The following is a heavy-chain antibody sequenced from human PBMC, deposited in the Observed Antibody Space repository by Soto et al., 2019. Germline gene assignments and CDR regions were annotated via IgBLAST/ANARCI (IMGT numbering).Heavy chain of an antibody. CDR2: INHSGST. CDR3: AXLAEDIVVVPAAIPHDY. J-gene: IGHJ4*02. V-gene: IGHV4-34*01. CDR1: GGSFSCYY. Sequence: SETLSLTCAVYGGSFSCYYWSWIRQPPGKGLEWIGEINHSGSTNYNPSLKSRVTISVDTSKNQFSLKLSSVTAADTAVYYCAXLAEDIVVVPAAIPHDYWGQGTLVTVSS. D-gene: IGHD2-2*01.